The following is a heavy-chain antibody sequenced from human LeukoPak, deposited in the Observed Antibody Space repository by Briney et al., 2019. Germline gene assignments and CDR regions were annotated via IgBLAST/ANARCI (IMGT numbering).Heavy chain of an antibody. J-gene: IGHJ6*02. CDR2: ISGSGGST. CDR3: AKDLTARYYYYYYGMDV. CDR1: GFTFSSYA. Sequence: GGSLRLSCAASGFTFSSYAMSWVRQAPGKGLEWVSAISGSGGSTYYADSVKGRFTISRDNSKNTLYLQMNSLRAEDTAVYYCAKDLTARYYYYYYGMDVWGQGTTVTGSS. V-gene: IGHV3-23*01. D-gene: IGHD3-9*01.